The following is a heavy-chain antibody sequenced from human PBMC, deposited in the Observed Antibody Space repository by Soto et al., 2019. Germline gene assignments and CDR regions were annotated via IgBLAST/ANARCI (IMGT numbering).Heavy chain of an antibody. CDR3: ARHRGYYDILTGYYTELNFDY. J-gene: IGHJ4*02. CDR1: GXSISSSSYY. Sequence: LSLTCTVSGXSISSSSYYWGWIRQPPGKGLEWIGSIYYSGTTYYNPSLKSRVTISVDTSKNQFSLKLSSVTAADTAVYYCARHRGYYDILTGYYTELNFDYWGQGTLVTVSS. D-gene: IGHD3-9*01. CDR2: IYYSGTT. V-gene: IGHV4-39*01.